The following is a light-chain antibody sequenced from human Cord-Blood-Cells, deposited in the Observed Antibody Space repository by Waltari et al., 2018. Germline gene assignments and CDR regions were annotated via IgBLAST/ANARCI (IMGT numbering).Light chain of an antibody. CDR3: CSYAGSYTYV. J-gene: IGLJ1*01. CDR2: DVS. Sequence: QSALTQPRSVSGSPGQSVPIPCPAPSSDVDGYNYVSCYQPHPGKAPTLMMYDVSTRPSGVPDRFAGSKSGNTASLTISGLQAEDEADYYCCSYAGSYTYVFGTGTKVTVL. V-gene: IGLV2-11*01. CDR1: SSDVDGYNY.